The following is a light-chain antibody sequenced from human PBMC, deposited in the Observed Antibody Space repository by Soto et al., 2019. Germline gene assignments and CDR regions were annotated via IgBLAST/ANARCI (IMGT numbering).Light chain of an antibody. J-gene: IGKJ4*01. CDR2: DAS. CDR3: QQFHRWPLT. CDR1: QSISSD. Sequence: EIVMTQSPATLSVSPGERATLSCRASQSISSDMVWYQQKPGQAPRLLIYDASTRATGIPARFSGSGSGTVFTLTISSLQSEDLAVYHCQQFHRWPLTFGGGTKVDIK. V-gene: IGKV3-15*01.